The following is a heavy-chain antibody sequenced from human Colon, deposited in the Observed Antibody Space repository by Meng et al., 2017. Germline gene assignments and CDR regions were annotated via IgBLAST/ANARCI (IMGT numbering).Heavy chain of an antibody. J-gene: IGHJ3*01. Sequence: LMFSCAASGFNFSSHMISWVRQAPGKRLEWVANIKYDGSENYYVDSETGGFTISRDNDKNSLYLLMKSLRTEDASGYYCASRPYSSGWYGDFGVWGQGTMVTVSS. CDR3: ASRPYSSGWYGDFGV. CDR1: GFNFSSHM. D-gene: IGHD6-19*01. V-gene: IGHV3-7*01. CDR2: IKYDGSEN.